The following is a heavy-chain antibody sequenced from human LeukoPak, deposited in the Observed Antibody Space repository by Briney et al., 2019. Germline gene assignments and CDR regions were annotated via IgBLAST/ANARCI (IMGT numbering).Heavy chain of an antibody. Sequence: SETLSLTCAVYNGSFSGYYWSWIRQSPGKGLEWIGEVNLDGDTNYNPSLRSRVTISIDTSKNHFSLNLRSVTAADTAVYNCARAAWNGGGGFDPWGQGTLVTVSS. CDR1: NGSFSGYY. D-gene: IGHD3-16*01. J-gene: IGHJ5*02. CDR2: VNLDGDT. CDR3: ARAAWNGGGGFDP. V-gene: IGHV4-34*01.